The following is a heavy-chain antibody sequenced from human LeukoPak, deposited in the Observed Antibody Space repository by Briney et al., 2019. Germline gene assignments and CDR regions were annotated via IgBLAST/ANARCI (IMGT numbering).Heavy chain of an antibody. CDR2: INPDGSEK. CDR1: GFTFSTYW. V-gene: IGHV3-7*01. CDR3: ARDAVAEDYFDC. J-gene: IGHJ4*02. Sequence: PGGSLRLSCAASGFTFSTYWMHWVRQAPGKGLEWVANINPDGSEKYYVDSVKGRFTISRDNAKNSLYLQMNSLRAEDTAVYYCARDAVAEDYFDCWGQGTLVTVSS. D-gene: IGHD6-19*01.